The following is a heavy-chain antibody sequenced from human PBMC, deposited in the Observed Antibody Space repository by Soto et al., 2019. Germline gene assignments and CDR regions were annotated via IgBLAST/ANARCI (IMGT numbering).Heavy chain of an antibody. J-gene: IGHJ4*02. V-gene: IGHV3-30-3*01. CDR3: ARDREGGWLVISHDFDY. D-gene: IGHD6-19*01. Sequence: QVQLVESGGGVVQPGRSLRLSCAASGFTVSSYAMHWVRQAPGKGLEWVAVISYDGSNKYYADSVKGRFTISRDNSKNTLYVQMNSLRAEDTAVYYCARDREGGWLVISHDFDYWGQGTLVTVSS. CDR2: ISYDGSNK. CDR1: GFTVSSYA.